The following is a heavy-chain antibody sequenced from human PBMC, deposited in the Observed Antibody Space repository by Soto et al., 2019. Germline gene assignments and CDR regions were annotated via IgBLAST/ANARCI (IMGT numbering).Heavy chain of an antibody. D-gene: IGHD3-3*01. V-gene: IGHV1-8*01. CDR3: ARRITIFGVEAFDY. Sequence: ASVKVSCKASGYTFTSYDINWVRQATGQGLEWMGWMNPNSGNTGYAQKFQGRVTMTRNTSISTAYMELSSLRSEDTAVYYCARRITIFGVEAFDYWGQGTLVTVAS. CDR1: GYTFTSYD. CDR2: MNPNSGNT. J-gene: IGHJ4*02.